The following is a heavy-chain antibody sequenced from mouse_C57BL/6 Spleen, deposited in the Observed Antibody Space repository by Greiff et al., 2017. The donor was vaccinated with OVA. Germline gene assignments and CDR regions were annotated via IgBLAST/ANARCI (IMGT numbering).Heavy chain of an antibody. CDR2: ISSGSSTI. CDR3: ARGGGLLPLYWYFDV. D-gene: IGHD2-3*01. Sequence: EVKLQESGGGLVKPGGSLKLSCAASGFTFSDYGMHWVRQAPEKGLEWVAYISSGSSTIYYADTVKGRFTISRDNAKNTLFLQMHRRRFGDTAMDSGARGGGLLPLYWYFDVWGTGTTVTVSS. CDR1: GFTFSDYG. J-gene: IGHJ1*03. V-gene: IGHV5-17*01.